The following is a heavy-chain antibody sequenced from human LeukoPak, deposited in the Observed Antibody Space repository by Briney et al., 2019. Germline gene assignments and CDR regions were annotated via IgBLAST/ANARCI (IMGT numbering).Heavy chain of an antibody. CDR1: GGAISNSY. J-gene: IGHJ4*02. V-gene: IGHV4-59*08. CDR2: IYYSGST. Sequence: PSETLSLTCTVSGGAISNSYWNWIRQPPGKGLEWIGYIYYSGSTNYNPSLKSRVTISVDTSKNQFSLKLSSVTAADTAVYYCASADSTGFDYWGQGTLVTVSS. CDR3: ASADSTGFDY. D-gene: IGHD2-2*01.